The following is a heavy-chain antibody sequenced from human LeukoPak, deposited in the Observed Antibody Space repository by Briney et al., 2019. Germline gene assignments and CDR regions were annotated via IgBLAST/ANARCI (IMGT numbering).Heavy chain of an antibody. Sequence: GESLKISCQGSGYRSIAYWIGWVRQMPGKGLGGMGIIYPGDSETRYSPSFQGQVSISVDKSISAAFLQWSSLKASDTAMYYCARSGFAGGSFDIWGQGTMVTVSS. CDR1: GYRSIAYW. J-gene: IGHJ3*02. D-gene: IGHD3-10*01. CDR3: ARSGFAGGSFDI. V-gene: IGHV5-51*01. CDR2: IYPGDSET.